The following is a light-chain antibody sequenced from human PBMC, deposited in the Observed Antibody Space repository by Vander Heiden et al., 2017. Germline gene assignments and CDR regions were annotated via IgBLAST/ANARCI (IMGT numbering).Light chain of an antibody. CDR2: AAS. CDR1: QGISSW. V-gene: IGKV1-12*01. CDR3: QHANSFPLT. Sequence: DIQISQSPYSVSASVGDSVTITCRASQGISSWVAWYQQKPGKAPKLLIYAASSLQSGVPSRFSGSGSWTDFTLTISCLQPEDFATYYCQHANSFPLTFGGGTKVEIK. J-gene: IGKJ4*01.